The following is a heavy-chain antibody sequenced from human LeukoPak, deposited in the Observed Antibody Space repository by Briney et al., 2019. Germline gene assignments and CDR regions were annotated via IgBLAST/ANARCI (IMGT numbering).Heavy chain of an antibody. Sequence: GRSLRLSCAASGFTFSSYGMHWVRQAPGKGLEWVAVISYDGSNEYYADSVKGRFTISRDNSRNTLYLQMNSLRADDTAVYYCAKDGLTYYDFWSGYWDVSDYYYGMDVWGQGTTVTVSS. V-gene: IGHV3-30*18. J-gene: IGHJ6*02. CDR3: AKDGLTYYDFWSGYWDVSDYYYGMDV. CDR1: GFTFSSYG. CDR2: ISYDGSNE. D-gene: IGHD3-3*01.